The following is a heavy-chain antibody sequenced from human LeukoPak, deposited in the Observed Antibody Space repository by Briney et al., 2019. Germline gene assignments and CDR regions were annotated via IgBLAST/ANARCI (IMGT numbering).Heavy chain of an antibody. V-gene: IGHV3-33*01. J-gene: IGHJ6*02. D-gene: IGHD4-17*01. CDR2: IWYDGSNK. CDR3: ARYSNPPLRGVTTGYYYYYGMDV. CDR1: GFTFSSYG. Sequence: GRSLRLSCAASGFTFSSYGMHWVRQAPGKGLGWVAVIWYDGSNKYYADSVKGRFTISRDNSKNTLYLQMNSLRAGDTAVYYCARYSNPPLRGVTTGYYYYYGMDVWGQGTTVSVSS.